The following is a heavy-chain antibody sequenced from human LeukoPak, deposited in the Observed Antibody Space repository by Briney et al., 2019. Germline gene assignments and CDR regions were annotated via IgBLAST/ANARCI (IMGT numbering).Heavy chain of an antibody. CDR3: ARERYSYGYLVPDYFDY. CDR1: GYTFTMFY. CDR2: INPSDGAT. Sequence: GASVKVSCKASGYTFTMFYIHWVRQAPGQGLEWMGMINPSDGATTYAQKFQGRLTMTRDMSTTTVYMDLRTLRSEDTAVYYCARERYSYGYLVPDYFDYWGQGTLVTVSS. D-gene: IGHD5-18*01. J-gene: IGHJ4*02. V-gene: IGHV1-46*01.